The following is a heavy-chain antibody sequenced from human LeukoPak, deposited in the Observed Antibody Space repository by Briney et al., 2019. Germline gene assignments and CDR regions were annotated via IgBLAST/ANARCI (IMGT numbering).Heavy chain of an antibody. Sequence: PGGSLRLSCAASGFTFSSYAMSWVRQAPGKGLEWVSAISDSSGSTYDADSVKGRFTISRDNSKNTLYLHMNSLRAEDTAVYYCAKDTSIGRYCTNGVCSPFDYWGQETVVTLSS. CDR1: GFTFSSYA. D-gene: IGHD2-8*01. J-gene: IGHJ4*02. CDR2: ISDSSGST. CDR3: AKDTSIGRYCTNGVCSPFDY. V-gene: IGHV3-23*01.